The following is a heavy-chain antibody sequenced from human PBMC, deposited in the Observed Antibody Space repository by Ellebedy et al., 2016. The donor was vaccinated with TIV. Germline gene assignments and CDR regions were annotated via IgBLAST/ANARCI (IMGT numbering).Heavy chain of an antibody. CDR2: ISAYNGNT. J-gene: IGHJ4*02. Sequence: ASVKVSCXASCYTFTSYCMSWVRQSPVQGLEWMGWISAYNGNTNYAQKLQGRVTMTTDTSTSTAYMELRSLRSDDTAVYYCAIAVAGTSSTFDYWGQGTLVTVSS. D-gene: IGHD6-19*01. CDR1: CYTFTSYC. CDR3: AIAVAGTSSTFDY. V-gene: IGHV1-18*01.